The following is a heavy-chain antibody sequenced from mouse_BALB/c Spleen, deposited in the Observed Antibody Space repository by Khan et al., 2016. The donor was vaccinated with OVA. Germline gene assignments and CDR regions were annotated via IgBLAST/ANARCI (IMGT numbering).Heavy chain of an antibody. CDR2: INPSTGYT. V-gene: IGHV1-7*01. J-gene: IGHJ2*01. CDR1: GYTFINYW. Sequence: QVQLQQSGAELVKPGASVKMSCKASGYTFINYWILWVKQRPGQGLEWIGYINPSTGYTEYNQNFKDKATLTADKSSSTAYMQLSSLTSEDSAVYDCARSGLRWDFDYWGQGTTLTVSS. CDR3: ARSGLRWDFDY. D-gene: IGHD1-1*01.